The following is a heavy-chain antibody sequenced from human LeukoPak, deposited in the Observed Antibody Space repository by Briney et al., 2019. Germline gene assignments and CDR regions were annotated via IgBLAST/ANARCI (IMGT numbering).Heavy chain of an antibody. CDR3: ARDGGSYYSPLCYFDH. V-gene: IGHV3-21*01. J-gene: IGHJ4*02. CDR2: ISSSSDYI. D-gene: IGHD1-26*01. Sequence: GGSLRLSCVVSGFTFSDYNMNWVRRAPGKGLEWVSSISSSSDYIYYSDSVKGRFTISRDNAKNSLYLQMNTLTAEDTALYYCARDGGSYYSPLCYFDHWGQGTLVTVSS. CDR1: GFTFSDYN.